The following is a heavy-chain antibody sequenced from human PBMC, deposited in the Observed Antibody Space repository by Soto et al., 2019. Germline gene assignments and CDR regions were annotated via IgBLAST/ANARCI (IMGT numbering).Heavy chain of an antibody. V-gene: IGHV1-46*01. D-gene: IGHD6-13*01. CDR3: ARDLAAGDL. CDR1: GYTFINYY. CDR2: INPMGGST. Sequence: ASVKVSCKASGYTFINYYIHWVRQAPGQGLEWMAIINPMGGSTNYAQEFQGRVTLTSDTSTSTIYMELSSLRFEDTALFYCARDLAAGDLWGQGTQVTVSS. J-gene: IGHJ5*02.